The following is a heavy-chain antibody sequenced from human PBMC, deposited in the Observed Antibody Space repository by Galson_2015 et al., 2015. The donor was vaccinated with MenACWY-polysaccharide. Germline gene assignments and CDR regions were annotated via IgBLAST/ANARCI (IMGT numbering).Heavy chain of an antibody. CDR3: AREFYRLLCYYGMDV. CDR1: GYTFTSYG. D-gene: IGHD2-15*01. V-gene: IGHV1-18*01. CDR2: ISAYNGNT. J-gene: IGHJ6*02. Sequence: VKVSCEASGYTFTSYGIRWVRQPPGHGLEWMGWISAYNGNTNYAQKLQDRVTMTTDTSTSTAYMELRSLRSDDTAVYYCAREFYRLLCYYGMDVWGQGTTVTVSS.